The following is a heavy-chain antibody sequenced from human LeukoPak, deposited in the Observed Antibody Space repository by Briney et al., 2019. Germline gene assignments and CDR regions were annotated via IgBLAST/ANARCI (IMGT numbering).Heavy chain of an antibody. CDR1: GFPFSSYA. V-gene: IGHV3-23*01. D-gene: IGHD5-12*01. CDR3: AKDPRGIVAMTFEY. Sequence: GGSLRLSCAASGFPFSSYAMSWVRQAPGKGLEWVSAISGSGGSTYYADSVKGRFTISRDNSKSTLYLQMNSLRAEDTAVYYCAKDPRGIVAMTFEYWGQGTLVTVSS. CDR2: ISGSGGST. J-gene: IGHJ4*02.